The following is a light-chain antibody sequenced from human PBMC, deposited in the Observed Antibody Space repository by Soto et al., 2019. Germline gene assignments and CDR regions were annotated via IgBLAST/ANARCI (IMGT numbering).Light chain of an antibody. V-gene: IGLV1-51*02. CDR1: SSNIGNNY. CDR2: ENN. CDR3: GTWDSSLSAGWV. J-gene: IGLJ3*02. Sequence: QAVVTQPPSVSAAPGQKVTISCSGSSSNIGNNYVSWYQQLPGTAPKLLIYENNKRPSGIPDRFSGSKSGTSATLGITGLQTGDEADYYCGTWDSSLSAGWVFGGRTKLTVL.